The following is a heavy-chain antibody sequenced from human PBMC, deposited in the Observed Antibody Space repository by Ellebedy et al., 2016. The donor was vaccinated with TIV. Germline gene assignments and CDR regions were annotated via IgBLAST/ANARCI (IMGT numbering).Heavy chain of an antibody. Sequence: LSLTCAASGFTIGNYWMHWVRQAPGRGLEWVSRLFSYETDTNYAESVKGRFRFSRDNAKNMLYLQMNSLRAEDTAVYYCARGSWACSSSMDVWGQGTTVTVSS. CDR3: ARGSWACSSSMDV. V-gene: IGHV3-74*01. CDR1: GFTIGNYW. CDR2: LFSYETDT. D-gene: IGHD2-2*01. J-gene: IGHJ6*02.